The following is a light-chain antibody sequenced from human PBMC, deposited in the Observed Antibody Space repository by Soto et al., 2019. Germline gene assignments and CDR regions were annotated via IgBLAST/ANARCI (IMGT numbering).Light chain of an antibody. V-gene: IGLV1-44*01. Sequence: QSVLTQPPSASVTPGQRVTISCSGSSSNIGSNTVNWYQQLPGTAPKLLIYTNDQRPSGVPDRFSGSRSGTSASLAISGLQLEDEADYHCSSWDDNLDAVVFGAGTKVTVL. CDR3: SSWDDNLDAVV. CDR1: SSNIGSNT. J-gene: IGLJ1*01. CDR2: TND.